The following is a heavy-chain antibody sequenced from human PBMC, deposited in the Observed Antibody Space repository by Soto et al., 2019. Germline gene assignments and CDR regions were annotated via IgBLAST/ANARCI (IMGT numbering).Heavy chain of an antibody. V-gene: IGHV1-69*13. D-gene: IGHD6-13*01. CDR3: ARDLHRYSSS. Sequence: SVKVSCKASGDTFSSYAISWVRQAPGQGLEWMGGIIPIVGTANYAQKFQGRVTITADESTSTAYMELSSLRSEDTAVYYCARDLHRYSSSWGQGTLVTVSS. J-gene: IGHJ4*02. CDR2: IIPIVGTA. CDR1: GDTFSSYA.